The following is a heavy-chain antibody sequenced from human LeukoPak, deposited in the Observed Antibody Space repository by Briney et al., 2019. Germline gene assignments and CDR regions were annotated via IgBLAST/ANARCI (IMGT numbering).Heavy chain of an antibody. CDR2: IYYSGST. CDR3: ARDSISSSWSFDY. V-gene: IGHV4-31*03. D-gene: IGHD6-13*01. Sequence: PSETLSLTCTVSGGSISSGGYYWSWIRQHPGKGLEWIGYIYYSGSTYYNPSLKSRVTISVDTSKNQFSLKLSSVTAADTAVYYCARDSISSSWSFDYWGQGTLVTVSS. CDR1: GGSISSGGYY. J-gene: IGHJ4*02.